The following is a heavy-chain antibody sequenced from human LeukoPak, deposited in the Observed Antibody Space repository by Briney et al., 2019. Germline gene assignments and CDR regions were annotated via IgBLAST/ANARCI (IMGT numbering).Heavy chain of an antibody. J-gene: IGHJ4*02. V-gene: IGHV4-59*01. CDR2: TYDTGST. CDR3: ARGGGPYDILTIFDY. D-gene: IGHD3-9*01. CDR1: GGSTYGYY. Sequence: SETLSLTRTVSGGSTYGYYWSSIRQPPRKGLECIGYTYDTGSTNYNPSLKSRVTISVDTSKNQLSLKLSSVTAADTAVYYCARGGGPYDILTIFDYWGQGTLVTVSS.